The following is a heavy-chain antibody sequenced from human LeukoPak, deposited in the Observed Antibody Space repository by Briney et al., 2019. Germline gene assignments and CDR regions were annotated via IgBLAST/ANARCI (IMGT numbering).Heavy chain of an antibody. Sequence: SVKVSCKASGGTFSSYAISWVRQAPGQGLEWMGGISPIFGTANYAQKFQGRVTITADESTSTAYMELSSLRSEDTAVYYCARDMGNYYGSGSYKYNWFDPWGQGTLVTVSS. D-gene: IGHD3-10*01. CDR1: GGTFSSYA. V-gene: IGHV1-69*13. CDR3: ARDMGNYYGSGSYKYNWFDP. CDR2: ISPIFGTA. J-gene: IGHJ5*02.